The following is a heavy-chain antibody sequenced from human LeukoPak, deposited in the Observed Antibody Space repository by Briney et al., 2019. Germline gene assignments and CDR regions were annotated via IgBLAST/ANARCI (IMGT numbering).Heavy chain of an antibody. J-gene: IGHJ4*02. D-gene: IGHD2-15*01. V-gene: IGHV1-2*02. Sequence: GASVTVSCTASGYTFTGYYMHWVRQAPGQGLEWMGWINPNSGGTNYAQKFQGRVTMTRDTSISTAYMELSRLRSDDTAVYYCARGPLAVAALPDLDYWGQGTLVTVSS. CDR2: INPNSGGT. CDR1: GYTFTGYY. CDR3: ARGPLAVAALPDLDY.